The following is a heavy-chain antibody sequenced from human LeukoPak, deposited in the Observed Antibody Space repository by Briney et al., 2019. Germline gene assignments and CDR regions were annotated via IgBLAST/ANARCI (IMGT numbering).Heavy chain of an antibody. Sequence: SVKVSCKASGFTFTSSAMQWVRQARGQRLAWIGWIVVGSGNTNYAQKFQERVTITRDMSTSTAYMELSSLRSEDTAVYYCAAWYYYDSSGYVDYWGQGTLVTVSS. CDR3: AAWYYYDSSGYVDY. D-gene: IGHD3-22*01. J-gene: IGHJ4*02. CDR1: GFTFTSSA. CDR2: IVVGSGNT. V-gene: IGHV1-58*02.